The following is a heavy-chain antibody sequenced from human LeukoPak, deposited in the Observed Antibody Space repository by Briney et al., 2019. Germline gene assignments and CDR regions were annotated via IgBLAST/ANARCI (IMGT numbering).Heavy chain of an antibody. CDR1: GFTFDDYA. CDR3: AKASGWELYPPFDY. J-gene: IGHJ4*02. V-gene: IGHV3-9*03. D-gene: IGHD1-26*01. CDR2: ISWNSGSI. Sequence: GGSLRLSCAASGFTFDDYAMHWVRQAPGKGLEWVSGISWNSGSIGYADSVKGRFTISRDNAKNSLYLQMNSLRAEDMALYYCAKASGWELYPPFDYWGQGTLVTVSS.